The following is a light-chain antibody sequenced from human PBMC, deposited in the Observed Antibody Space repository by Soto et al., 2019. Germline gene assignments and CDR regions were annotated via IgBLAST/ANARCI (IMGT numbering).Light chain of an antibody. CDR2: EGS. J-gene: IGLJ1*01. V-gene: IGLV2-23*01. Sequence: QSALTQPASVSGSPGQSITISCTGTSSDVGSYNLVSWYQPHPAKAPKLMIYEGSKRPSGVSNCFSGSKSGNTASLTISGLQAEDEADYYCCSYAGSSTYNYVFGTGTRSPS. CDR1: SSDVGSYNL. CDR3: CSYAGSSTYNYV.